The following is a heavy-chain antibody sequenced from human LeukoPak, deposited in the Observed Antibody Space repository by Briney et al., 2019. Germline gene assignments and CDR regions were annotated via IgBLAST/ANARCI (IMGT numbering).Heavy chain of an antibody. D-gene: IGHD3-22*01. Sequence: PGGSLRLSCAASGFTFSSYAMHWVRQAPGKGLEWVAFIRYDGSNKYYADSVKGRFTISRDNSKNTLYLQMNSLRAEDTAVYYCAKGIDAYDSSGYYYAADYWGQGTLVTVSS. CDR3: AKGIDAYDSSGYYYAADY. V-gene: IGHV3-30*02. J-gene: IGHJ4*02. CDR2: IRYDGSNK. CDR1: GFTFSSYA.